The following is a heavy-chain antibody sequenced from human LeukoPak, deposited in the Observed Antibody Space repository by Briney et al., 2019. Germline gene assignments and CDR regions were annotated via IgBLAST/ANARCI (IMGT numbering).Heavy chain of an antibody. CDR3: ARSHISGSYYL. CDR2: IYSGDST. V-gene: IGHV3-66*01. J-gene: IGHJ4*02. Sequence: GGSLRLSCAASGFTVSSNYMCWVRQAPGRGLEWVSVIYSGDSTSYADSVKGRFTISRDNSKNTLYLQMNSLRAEDTAVYYCARSHISGSYYLWGQGTLVTVSS. CDR1: GFTVSSNY. D-gene: IGHD1-26*01.